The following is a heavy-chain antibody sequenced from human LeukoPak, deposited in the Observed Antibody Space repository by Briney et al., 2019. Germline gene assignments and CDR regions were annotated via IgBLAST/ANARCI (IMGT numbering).Heavy chain of an antibody. J-gene: IGHJ4*02. CDR2: ISSSSSTI. D-gene: IGHD6-19*01. CDR3: AREHYSSGWYYFDY. V-gene: IGHV3-48*01. Sequence: PGGSLRLSCAASGFTFSSYSMNWVRQAPGKGLEGVTYISSSSSTIYYADSVKGRFTISRDNAKNSLYLQMNSLRAEDTAVYYCAREHYSSGWYYFDYWGQGTLVTVSS. CDR1: GFTFSSYS.